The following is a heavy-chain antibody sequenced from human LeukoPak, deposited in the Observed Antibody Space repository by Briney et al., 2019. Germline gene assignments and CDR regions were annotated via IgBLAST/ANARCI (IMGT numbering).Heavy chain of an antibody. J-gene: IGHJ3*02. CDR1: GYTFTGYY. CDR2: INPNSGGT. V-gene: IGHV1-2*02. D-gene: IGHD2-15*01. CDR3: AGEDVGLRAFDI. Sequence: GASVKVSCKASGYTFTGYYMHWVRQAPGQGLGWMGWINPNSGGTNYAQKFQGRVTMTRDTSISTAYMELSRLRSDDTAVYYCAGEDVGLRAFDIWGQGTMVTVSS.